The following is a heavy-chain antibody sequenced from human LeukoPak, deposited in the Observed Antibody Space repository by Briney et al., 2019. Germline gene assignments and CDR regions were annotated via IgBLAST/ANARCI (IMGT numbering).Heavy chain of an antibody. CDR3: AIGSSSGDYYFDY. CDR2: INHSGST. V-gene: IGHV4-34*01. CDR1: GGSFSGYY. D-gene: IGHD6-6*01. J-gene: IGHJ4*02. Sequence: SETLSLTCAVYGGSFSGYYWSWIRQPPGKGLEWIGEINHSGSTNYNPSLKSRVTISVDTSKNQFSLKLSSVTAADTAVYYCAIGSSSGDYYFDYWGQGTLVTVSS.